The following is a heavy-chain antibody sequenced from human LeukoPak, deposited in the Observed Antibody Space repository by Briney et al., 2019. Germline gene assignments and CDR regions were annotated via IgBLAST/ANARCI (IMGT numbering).Heavy chain of an antibody. V-gene: IGHV4-34*01. Sequence: PSETLSLTCSVSGGSISSYYWSWIRQPPGKGLEWIGEINHSGSTNYNPSLKSRVTISVDTSKNQFSLKLSSVTAADTAVYYCARVKFSYCSSTSCPRRFDPWGQGTLVTVSS. D-gene: IGHD2-2*01. CDR2: INHSGST. CDR1: GGSISSYY. J-gene: IGHJ5*02. CDR3: ARVKFSYCSSTSCPRRFDP.